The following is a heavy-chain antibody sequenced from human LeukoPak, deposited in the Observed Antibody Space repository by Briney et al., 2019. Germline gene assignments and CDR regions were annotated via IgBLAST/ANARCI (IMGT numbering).Heavy chain of an antibody. Sequence: ASVKVSCKASGYSFTSYYIHWVRQAPGQGLEWMGMVNPNAGTTSSAQRFQGRVTMTRDTSTTTVYMVLSTLRSEDTAVYYCARGLAAAGTYSWFDPWGLGTLVTVSS. CDR2: VNPNAGTT. V-gene: IGHV1-46*01. CDR1: GYSFTSYY. J-gene: IGHJ5*02. D-gene: IGHD6-13*01. CDR3: ARGLAAAGTYSWFDP.